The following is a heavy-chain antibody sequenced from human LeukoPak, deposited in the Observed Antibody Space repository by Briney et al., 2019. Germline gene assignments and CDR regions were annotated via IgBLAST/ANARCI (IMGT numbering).Heavy chain of an antibody. D-gene: IGHD3-16*01. CDR2: ISRDSRTI. Sequence: NPGGSLRLSCVASGFTFSSHSVHWVRQAPGKGLVWVSIISRDSRTIIYADSVKGRFTISRDNAKNSLYLQMNSLRAEDTAVYFCAASPPGGPIDYWGQEGLVSVSS. V-gene: IGHV3-21*01. J-gene: IGHJ4*02. CDR1: GFTFSSHS. CDR3: AASPPGGPIDY.